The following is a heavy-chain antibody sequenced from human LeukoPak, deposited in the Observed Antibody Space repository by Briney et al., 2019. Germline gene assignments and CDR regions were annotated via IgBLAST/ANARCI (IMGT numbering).Heavy chain of an antibody. J-gene: IGHJ6*03. CDR3: VRDSVDSSSWYSVDYYYCMDV. D-gene: IGHD6-13*01. Sequence: GGSLRLSCAASGFTFSSYEMNWVRQAPGKGLEWVSYISSSGSTIYYADSVKGRFTISRDNAKNSLYLQMNSLRAEDTAVYYCVRDSVDSSSWYSVDYYYCMDVWGKGTTVTISS. CDR2: ISSSGSTI. CDR1: GFTFSSYE. V-gene: IGHV3-48*03.